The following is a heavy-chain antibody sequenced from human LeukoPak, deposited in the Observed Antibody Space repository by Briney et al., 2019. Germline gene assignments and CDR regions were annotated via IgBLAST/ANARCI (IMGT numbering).Heavy chain of an antibody. CDR1: GFTFSSYS. D-gene: IGHD2-21*02. CDR3: ARDGDQPPGYFDY. Sequence: PGGSLRLSCAASGFTFSSYSMNWVRQAPGKGLEWVSSISSSSSYIYYADSVKGRFTISRDNAKNSLYPQMNSLRAEDTAVYYCARDGDQPPGYFDYWGQGTLVTVSS. CDR2: ISSSSSYI. V-gene: IGHV3-21*01. J-gene: IGHJ4*02.